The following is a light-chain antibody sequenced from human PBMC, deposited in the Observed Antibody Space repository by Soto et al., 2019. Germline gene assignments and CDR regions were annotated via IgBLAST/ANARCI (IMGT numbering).Light chain of an antibody. CDR2: WAS. Sequence: DIVMTQSPDSLAVSLGERATIHCKSRQSVLYSANNKNYLAWYQQKPGQSPKLLIYWASTRESGVPDRFSGSGSGTEFTLTISSVQAEDVAVYYCQQYYNTPITFGQGTRLEIK. CDR3: QQYYNTPIT. V-gene: IGKV4-1*01. J-gene: IGKJ5*01. CDR1: QSVLYSANNKNY.